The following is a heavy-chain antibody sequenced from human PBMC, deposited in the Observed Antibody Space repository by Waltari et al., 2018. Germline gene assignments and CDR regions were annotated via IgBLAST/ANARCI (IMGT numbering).Heavy chain of an antibody. CDR2: VTGTDSP. D-gene: IGHD3-10*01. CDR1: GFPFISSA. V-gene: IGHV3-23*01. J-gene: IGHJ6*02. Sequence: VQVLESGGGLVQPGGSLRLSCVASGFPFISSAMSWVRQTPKKEMEWVATVTGTDSPYYADSAMGRFTISRDNSKNSIYLQMSRLSAEDMGVYYCAKGSGMDVWGRGTTVTVSS. CDR3: AKGSGMDV.